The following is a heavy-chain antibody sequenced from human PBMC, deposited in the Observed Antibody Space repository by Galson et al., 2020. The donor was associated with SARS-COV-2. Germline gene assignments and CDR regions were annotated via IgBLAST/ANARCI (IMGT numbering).Heavy chain of an antibody. V-gene: IGHV2-5*02. J-gene: IGHJ5*02. CDR3: AHRSAGGWYGDWFDP. D-gene: IGHD6-19*01. CDR2: LYWDDDK. CDR1: GFSLRTSGVG. Sequence: SGPPLVKPPQTLTLPCTFSGFSLRTSGVGVGWTRQPPGKTLEWLALLYWDDDKRYSPSLKSRLTITKDTSKNQVVLTMTNMDPVDTATYYWAHRSAGGWYGDWFDPWGQGTLVTVSS.